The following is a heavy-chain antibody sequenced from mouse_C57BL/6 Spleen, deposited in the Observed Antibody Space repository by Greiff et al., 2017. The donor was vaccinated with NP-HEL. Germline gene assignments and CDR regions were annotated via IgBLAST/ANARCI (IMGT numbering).Heavy chain of an antibody. J-gene: IGHJ2*01. CDR3: AVIYYDYDGFDY. Sequence: QVQLQQSGAELVKPGASVKISCKASGYAFSSYWMNWVKQRPGKGLEWIGQIYPGDGDTNYNGKFKGKATLTADKSSSTAYMQLSSLTSEDSAVYFCAVIYYDYDGFDYWGQGTTLTVSS. CDR2: IYPGDGDT. CDR1: GYAFSSYW. V-gene: IGHV1-80*01. D-gene: IGHD2-4*01.